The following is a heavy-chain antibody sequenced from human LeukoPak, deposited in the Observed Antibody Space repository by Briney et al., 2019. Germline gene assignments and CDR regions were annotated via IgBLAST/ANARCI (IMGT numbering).Heavy chain of an antibody. D-gene: IGHD4-17*01. CDR1: GFTFSSYA. J-gene: IGHJ4*02. CDR3: AKDPRTTTVTSFDY. CDR2: NSGSGDST. Sequence: GGSLRLSCAASGFTFSSYAMSWVRQAPGKGLEWVSANSGSGDSTYYADSVKGRFTISRDNSKNTLYLQMNSLRAEDTAVYYCAKDPRTTTVTSFDYWGQGTLVTVSS. V-gene: IGHV3-23*01.